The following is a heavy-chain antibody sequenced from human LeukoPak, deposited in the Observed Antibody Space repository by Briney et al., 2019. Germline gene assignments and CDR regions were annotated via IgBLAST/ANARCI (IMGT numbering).Heavy chain of an antibody. J-gene: IGHJ6*03. D-gene: IGHD3-10*01. CDR3: ARHYFRGYYGSGSYSYMDV. CDR1: GGSISSSSYY. V-gene: IGHV4-39*01. Sequence: SETLSLTCTVSGGSISSSSYYWGWIRQPPGKGLEWIGSIYYSGSTYYNPSLKSRVTISVDTSKNQFSLKLSSVTAADTAVYYCARHYFRGYYGSGSYSYMDVWGKGTTVTISS. CDR2: IYYSGST.